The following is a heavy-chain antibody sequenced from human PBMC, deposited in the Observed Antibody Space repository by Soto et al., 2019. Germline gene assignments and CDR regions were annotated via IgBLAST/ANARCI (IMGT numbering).Heavy chain of an antibody. Sequence: SETLSLTCTVSGGSISSSSYYWGWIRQPPGKGLEWIGSIYYSGSTYYNPSLKSRVTISVDTSKNQFSLKLSSVTAADTAVYYCARLGFFRSSQMFFDYWGLGTLVTVS. CDR3: ARLGFFRSSQMFFDY. CDR1: GGSISSSSYY. J-gene: IGHJ4*02. V-gene: IGHV4-39*01. D-gene: IGHD3-10*02. CDR2: IYYSGST.